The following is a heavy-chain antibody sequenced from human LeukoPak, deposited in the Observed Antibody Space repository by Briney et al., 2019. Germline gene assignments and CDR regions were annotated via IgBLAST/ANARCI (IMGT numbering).Heavy chain of an antibody. CDR1: GASISSCY. CDR2: LYTTGTT. V-gene: IGHV4-4*07. J-gene: IGHJ3*02. Sequence: SETLSLTCSVSGASISSCYWSWVRQPPGKRLEWIWRLYTTGTTNYNPSLKSRVTMSVDSSKNQFSLTLTSVTAADTAVYYCVRDGANWEEPNDAFDIWGQGTMVTVSS. D-gene: IGHD1-26*01. CDR3: VRDGANWEEPNDAFDI.